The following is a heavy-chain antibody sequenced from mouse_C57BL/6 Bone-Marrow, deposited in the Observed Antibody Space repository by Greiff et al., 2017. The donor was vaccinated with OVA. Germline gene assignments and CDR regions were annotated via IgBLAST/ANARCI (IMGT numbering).Heavy chain of an antibody. D-gene: IGHD4-1*01. CDR1: GFTFSDYF. V-gene: IGHV5-12*01. CDR3: ARLTSHFGY. CDR2: ISNGGGST. Sequence: EVKLVESGGGLVQPGGSLKLSCAASGFTFSDYFMYWVRQTPEKRLEWVAYISNGGGSTYYPDTVKGRFTISRDNAKNTLYLQMSRLKSEDTAMYYCARLTSHFGYWGQGTTLTVSS. J-gene: IGHJ2*01.